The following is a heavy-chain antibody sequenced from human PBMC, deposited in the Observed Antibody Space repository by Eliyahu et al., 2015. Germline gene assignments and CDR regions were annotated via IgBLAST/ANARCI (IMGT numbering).Heavy chain of an antibody. D-gene: IGHD1-1*01. CDR1: GXSISSYY. CDR3: ARTLLVERRSGAFDI. J-gene: IGHJ3*02. V-gene: IGHV4-59*08. CDR2: IYYSGST. Sequence: QVQLQESGPGLVKPSETLSLTCXVSGXSISSYYWSXIRQPPGKGLEWIGYIYYSGSTNYNPSLKSRVTISVDTSKNQFSLKLSSVTAADTAVYYCARTLLVERRSGAFDIWGQGTMVTVSS.